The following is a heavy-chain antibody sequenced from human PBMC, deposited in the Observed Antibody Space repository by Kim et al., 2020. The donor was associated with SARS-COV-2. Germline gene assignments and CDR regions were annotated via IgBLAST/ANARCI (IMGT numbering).Heavy chain of an antibody. V-gene: IGHV4-34*01. J-gene: IGHJ5*02. Sequence: SETLSLTCAVYGRSFSGYYWSWIRQPPGKGLEWIGEINHSGSTNYNPSLKSRVTISVDTSKNQFSLKLSSVTAADTAVYYCARGEVRGINWFDPWGQGTLVTVSS. CDR2: INHSGST. CDR1: GRSFSGYY. CDR3: ARGEVRGINWFDP. D-gene: IGHD3-10*01.